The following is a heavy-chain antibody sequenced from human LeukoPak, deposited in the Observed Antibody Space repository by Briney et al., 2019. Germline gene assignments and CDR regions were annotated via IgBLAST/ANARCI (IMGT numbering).Heavy chain of an antibody. V-gene: IGHV3-23*01. CDR1: GFTFKKYD. Sequence: PGGSLRLSCAASGFTFKKYDVTWVRQAPGKGLEWVSGIRASGGATYYADSVKGRFTISRDNSKNTLYLQMNSLRAEDTAVYYCAKNHGIAAADYYYYYYMDVWGKGTTVTISS. CDR3: AKNHGIAAADYYYYYYMDV. D-gene: IGHD6-13*01. J-gene: IGHJ6*03. CDR2: IRASGGAT.